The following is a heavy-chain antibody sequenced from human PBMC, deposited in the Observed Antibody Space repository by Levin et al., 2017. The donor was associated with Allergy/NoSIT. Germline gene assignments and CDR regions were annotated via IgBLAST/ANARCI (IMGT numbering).Heavy chain of an antibody. V-gene: IGHV4-34*01. D-gene: IGHD2/OR15-2a*01. CDR2: INHSGST. CDR1: GGSFSGYY. J-gene: IGHJ4*02. CDR3: ARAPFPESPFDY. Sequence: SETLSLTCAVYGGSFSGYYWSWIRQPPGKGLEWIGEINHSGSTNYNPSLKSRVTISVDTSKNQFSLKLSSVTAADTAVYYCARAPFPESPFDYWGQGTLVTVSS.